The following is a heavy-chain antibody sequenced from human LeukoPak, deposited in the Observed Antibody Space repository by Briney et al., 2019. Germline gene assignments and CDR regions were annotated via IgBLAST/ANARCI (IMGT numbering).Heavy chain of an antibody. Sequence: GASVKVSCKASGYTFTDYYMHWVRQAPGQGLEWTGWINPNSGGTNYAQKFQGRVTMARDTPISTAYMELSRLRSDDTAVYYCAREGPIVGATHLVDYWGQGTLVTVSS. CDR3: AREGPIVGATHLVDY. D-gene: IGHD1-26*01. J-gene: IGHJ4*02. V-gene: IGHV1-2*02. CDR2: INPNSGGT. CDR1: GYTFTDYY.